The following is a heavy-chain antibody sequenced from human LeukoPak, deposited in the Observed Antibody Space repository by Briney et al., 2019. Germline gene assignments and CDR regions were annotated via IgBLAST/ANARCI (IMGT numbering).Heavy chain of an antibody. J-gene: IGHJ4*02. Sequence: GGSLRLSCAASGFIFSTYAMHWVRQAPGKGLEWVAVISYDGSIKQYADPVKGRFTISRDNSENTLSLQMNSLRPEDTAVYYCARRYRLGATKYWGQGTLVTVSS. V-gene: IGHV3-30*04. CDR3: ARRYRLGATKY. CDR1: GFIFSTYA. CDR2: ISYDGSIK. D-gene: IGHD1-26*01.